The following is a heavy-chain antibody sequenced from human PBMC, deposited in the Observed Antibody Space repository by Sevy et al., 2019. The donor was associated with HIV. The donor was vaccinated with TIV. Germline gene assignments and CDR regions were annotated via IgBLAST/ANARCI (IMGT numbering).Heavy chain of an antibody. V-gene: IGHV2-5*01. Sequence: SGPTLVNPTQTLTLTCTFSGFSLSTSGVGVGWIRQPPGKALEWLALIFWNDDKRYSPSLKSRLTITKDTSKNQVVLTMTNMDPVDTATYYCAHTTGRLLWFGESKNWFDPWGQGTLVTVSS. CDR3: AHTTGRLLWFGESKNWFDP. CDR2: IFWNDDK. D-gene: IGHD3-10*01. J-gene: IGHJ5*02. CDR1: GFSLSTSGVG.